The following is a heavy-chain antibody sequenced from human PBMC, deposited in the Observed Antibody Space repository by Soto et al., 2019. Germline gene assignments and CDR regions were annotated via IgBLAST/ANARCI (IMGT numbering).Heavy chain of an antibody. CDR3: ARAVPAAKWFDP. CDR1: GGSFSVYY. Sequence: KPSETLSLTCAVYGGSFSVYYWSWIRQSPGKGLEWIGEINQSGTTSYNPSLKSRVTISLDTANNHFSLKLTSVTAADTAVYYCARAVPAAKWFDPWGQGTLVTVSS. V-gene: IGHV4-34*01. J-gene: IGHJ5*02. CDR2: INQSGTT. D-gene: IGHD2-2*01.